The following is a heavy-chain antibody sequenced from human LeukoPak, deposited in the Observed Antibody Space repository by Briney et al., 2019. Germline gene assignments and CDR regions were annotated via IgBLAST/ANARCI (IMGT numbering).Heavy chain of an antibody. V-gene: IGHV3-7*04. CDR2: IKQDGSEK. CDR1: GFTFSSFE. J-gene: IGHJ4*02. Sequence: GGSLRLSCATSGFTFSSFEMNWVRQAPGKGLEWVANIKQDGSEKYYVDPVKGRFTISRDNAKNSLYLQMNSLRAEDTAVYYCARDYYFDYWGQGTLVTVSS. CDR3: ARDYYFDY.